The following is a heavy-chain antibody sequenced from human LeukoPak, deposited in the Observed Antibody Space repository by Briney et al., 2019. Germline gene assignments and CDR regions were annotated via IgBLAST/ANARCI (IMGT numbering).Heavy chain of an antibody. Sequence: SETLSLTCTVSGGSISSSSYYWGWIRQPPGKGLEWIGSIYYSGSTYYNPSLKSRVTISVDTSKNQFSLKLSSVTAADTAVYYCARDLGYSGYDPPDYWGQGTLVTVSS. D-gene: IGHD5-12*01. CDR1: GGSISSSSYY. CDR3: ARDLGYSGYDPPDY. J-gene: IGHJ4*02. CDR2: IYYSGST. V-gene: IGHV4-39*07.